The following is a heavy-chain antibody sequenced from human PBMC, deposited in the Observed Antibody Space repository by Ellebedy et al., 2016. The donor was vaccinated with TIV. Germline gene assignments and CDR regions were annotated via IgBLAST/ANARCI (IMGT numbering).Heavy chain of an antibody. D-gene: IGHD6-19*01. CDR2: IDWDDDK. J-gene: IGHJ4*02. V-gene: IGHV2-70*17. Sequence: SGPTLVKPTQTLTLTCTFSGFSLSTSGVCVSWIRKPPGKALEWLARIDWDDDKFYSTSLKTRLTISKDTSKNQVVLTMTNMDPVDTATYYCARMHSSGWYLGFDYWGQGTLVTVSS. CDR1: GFSLSTSGVC. CDR3: ARMHSSGWYLGFDY.